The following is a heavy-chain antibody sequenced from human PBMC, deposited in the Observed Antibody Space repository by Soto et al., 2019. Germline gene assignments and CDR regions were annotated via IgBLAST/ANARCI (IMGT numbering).Heavy chain of an antibody. CDR1: GGSISGGAYY. CDR2: IYYSGST. J-gene: IGHJ5*02. D-gene: IGHD2-21*01. V-gene: IGHV4-31*03. CDR3: ATSVLMATIPDT. Sequence: QVQLQASGPGLVKPSQTLSLTCTVSGGSISGGAYYCSWIRHHPGKGLEWIGYIYYSGSTYYNPSVKSRVAISVDTSKNQFSLKLTSVTAADTAVYYCATSVLMATIPDTRGQGTVVTVSS.